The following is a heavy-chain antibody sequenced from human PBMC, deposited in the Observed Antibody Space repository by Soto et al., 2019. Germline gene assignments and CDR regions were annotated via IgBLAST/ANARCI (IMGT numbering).Heavy chain of an antibody. J-gene: IGHJ6*02. Sequence: QVQLVESGGGVVQPGRSLRLSCAASGFTFSSYGMHWVRQAPGKGLEWVAVIWYDGSNKYYADSVKGRFTISRDNSKNTLYLQMNSLRAEDTAVYYCARDQIQLWFGYYYGMDVWGQGTTVTVSS. V-gene: IGHV3-33*01. D-gene: IGHD5-18*01. CDR3: ARDQIQLWFGYYYGMDV. CDR1: GFTFSSYG. CDR2: IWYDGSNK.